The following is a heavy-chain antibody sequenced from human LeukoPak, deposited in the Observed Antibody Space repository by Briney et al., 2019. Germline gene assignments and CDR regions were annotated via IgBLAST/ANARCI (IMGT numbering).Heavy chain of an antibody. CDR1: GYTFTNYY. CDR2: INAGNGNT. V-gene: IGHV1-3*01. J-gene: IGHJ4*02. D-gene: IGHD3-3*01. Sequence: GASVKVSCKASGYTFTNYYMHWVRQAPGHRLEWMGWINAGNGNTKFSQKFQGRVTITRDTSASTAYMELSSLRSEDTAVYYCASTKNTLRFLEWYKLDYWGQGTLVTVSS. CDR3: ASTKNTLRFLEWYKLDY.